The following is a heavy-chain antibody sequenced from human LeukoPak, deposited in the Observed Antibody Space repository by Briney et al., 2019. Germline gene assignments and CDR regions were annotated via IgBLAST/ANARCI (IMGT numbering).Heavy chain of an antibody. V-gene: IGHV1-2*02. CDR1: GYTFTGYY. D-gene: IGHD4-23*01. CDR2: INPNSGGT. J-gene: IGHJ4*02. Sequence: ASVKVSCKASGYTFTGYYMHWVRQAPGQGLEWMGWINPNSGGTNYAQKIQGRVTMTSDTSISTAYMELSRLRSDDTAVYYCARDLYGGNSEFYFDYWGQGTLVTVSS. CDR3: ARDLYGGNSEFYFDY.